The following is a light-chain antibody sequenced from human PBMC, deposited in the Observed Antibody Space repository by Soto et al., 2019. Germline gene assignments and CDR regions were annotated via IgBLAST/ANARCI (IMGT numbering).Light chain of an antibody. V-gene: IGKV4-1*01. J-gene: IGKJ4*01. CDR2: WAS. CDR3: QQYYSTPLT. CDR1: QSVLYSSINKNY. Sequence: DIVMTQSPDSLAVSLGERATINCKSSQSVLYSSINKNYLAWYQQKPGQPPKLLIYWASTRESGVPGRFSGSGSGTDFTLTISSLQAEDVAVYYCQQYYSTPLTFGGGTKVEIK.